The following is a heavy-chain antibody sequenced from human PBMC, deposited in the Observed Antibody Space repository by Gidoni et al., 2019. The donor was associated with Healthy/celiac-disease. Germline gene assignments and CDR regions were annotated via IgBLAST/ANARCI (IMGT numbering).Heavy chain of an antibody. CDR3: TRALGAWYAKGTFMVGY. V-gene: IGHV3-49*03. CDR1: GFTFGDSA. D-gene: IGHD3-16*01. CDR2: IRSKAYGGTT. J-gene: IGHJ4*02. Sequence: EVQLVESGGGLVQPGRSLRLSCTASGFTFGDSAMSWFRQAPGKGLGGLGIIRSKAYGGTTEYAASVKGRFTISRDDSKSIAYLQMNSLKTEDTAVYYCTRALGAWYAKGTFMVGYWGQGTLVTVSS.